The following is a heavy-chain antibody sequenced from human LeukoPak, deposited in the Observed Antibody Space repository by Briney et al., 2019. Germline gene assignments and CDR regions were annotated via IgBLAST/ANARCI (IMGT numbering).Heavy chain of an antibody. D-gene: IGHD6-13*01. V-gene: IGHV3-48*04. CDR1: GFTFSSYR. CDR2: ISSSSGTI. J-gene: IGHJ4*02. Sequence: PGGSLRLSCAASGFTFSSYRMNWVRQAPGKGLEWVSYISSSSGTIYYADSVKGRFTISRDNAKNSLYLQMNSLRAEDTAVYYCARGMRAAAGHQCDYWGQGTLVTVSS. CDR3: ARGMRAAAGHQCDY.